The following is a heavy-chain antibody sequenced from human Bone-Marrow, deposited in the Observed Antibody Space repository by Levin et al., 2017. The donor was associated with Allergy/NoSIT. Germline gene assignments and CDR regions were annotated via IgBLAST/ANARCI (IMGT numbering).Heavy chain of an antibody. CDR1: GFSFTTSGVC. CDR3: EQKVAGTLDY. Sequence: SGPTLVKPTETLTLTCTFSGFSFTTSGVCVGWIRQPPGGALEWLALICWDDDKRYSPSLRNRLTITKDNYKKQVVLTMTNMHPVDAGTYYGEQKVAGTLDYWGQGALVAVSS. J-gene: IGHJ4*02. V-gene: IGHV2-5*02. CDR2: ICWDDDK. D-gene: IGHD6-19*01.